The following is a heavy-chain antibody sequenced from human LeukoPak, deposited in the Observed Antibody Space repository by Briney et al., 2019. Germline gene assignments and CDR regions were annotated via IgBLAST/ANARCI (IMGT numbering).Heavy chain of an antibody. J-gene: IGHJ4*02. CDR2: IYSGGST. CDR1: GFTVSSNY. V-gene: IGHV3-66*01. CDR3: ARGNILVAGANHFDY. D-gene: IGHD2-2*01. Sequence: PGGSLRLSCAASGFTVSSNYMSWVRQAPGKGLEWVSVIYSGGSTYYADSVKGRFTISRDNSKNTLYLQMNSLRVEDTAVYYCARGNILVAGANHFDYWGQGTLVTVSS.